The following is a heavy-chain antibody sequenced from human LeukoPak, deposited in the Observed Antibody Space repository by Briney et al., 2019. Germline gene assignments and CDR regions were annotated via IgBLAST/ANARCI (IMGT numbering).Heavy chain of an antibody. CDR2: INPNSGGT. D-gene: IGHD1-26*01. Sequence: SVKVSCKASGYTFTGYYMHWVPQAPGQGLEWMGRINPNSGGTNYAQKFQGRVTMTRDTSISTAYMELSRLRSDDTAVYYCAIVGATVGWFDPWGQGTLVTVSS. CDR1: GYTFTGYY. CDR3: AIVGATVGWFDP. V-gene: IGHV1-2*06. J-gene: IGHJ5*02.